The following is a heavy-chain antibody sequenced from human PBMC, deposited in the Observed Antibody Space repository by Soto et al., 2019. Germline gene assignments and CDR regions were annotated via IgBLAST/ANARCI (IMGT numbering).Heavy chain of an antibody. CDR1: GYTFTSYY. D-gene: IGHD2-15*01. J-gene: IGHJ6*03. CDR3: ARESINCSGGSCYSGGYYYMDV. V-gene: IGHV1-46*01. CDR2: INPSSGST. Sequence: ASVKVSCKASGYTFTSYYMHWVRQAPGQGLEWMGIINPSSGSTSYAQKFQGRVTMTRDTSTSTAYMELSSLRSEDTAVYYCARESINCSGGSCYSGGYYYMDVWGKGTTVTVSS.